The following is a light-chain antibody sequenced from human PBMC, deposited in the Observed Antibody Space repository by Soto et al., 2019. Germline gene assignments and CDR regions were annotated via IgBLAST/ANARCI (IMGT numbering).Light chain of an antibody. CDR1: QDILTY. V-gene: IGKV1-16*02. Sequence: DIQMTQSPSSLSASVGDRVTITCRASQDILTYLAWFQQKPGKAPRSLIYGASNLHGGVPSKFSGSGSGTDLTLTISGLQPEDFAIYYCQQYLRSPYTFGQGTKVEI. CDR3: QQYLRSPYT. J-gene: IGKJ2*01. CDR2: GAS.